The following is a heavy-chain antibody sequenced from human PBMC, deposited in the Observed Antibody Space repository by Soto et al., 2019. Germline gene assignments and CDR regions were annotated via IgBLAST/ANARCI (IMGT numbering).Heavy chain of an antibody. CDR1: GFTFSSYA. CDR2: ISGSGGST. D-gene: IGHD6-19*01. J-gene: IGHJ4*02. CDR3: AKGGLKRIAVAGIFDY. V-gene: IGHV3-23*04. Sequence: VQLVESGGGLVKPGGSLRLSCAASGFTFSSYAMSWVRQAPGKGLEWVSAISGSGGSTYYADSVKGRFTISRDNSKNTLYLQMNSLRAEDTAVYYCAKGGLKRIAVAGIFDYWGQGTLVTVSS.